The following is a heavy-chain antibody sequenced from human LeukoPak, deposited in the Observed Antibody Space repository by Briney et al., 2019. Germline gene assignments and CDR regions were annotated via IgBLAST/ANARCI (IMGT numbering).Heavy chain of an antibody. CDR2: IIPIFGTA. CDR1: GGTFSSYA. J-gene: IGHJ5*02. D-gene: IGHD3-10*01. V-gene: IGHV1-69*13. CDR3: ARRASFGESAGWFDP. Sequence: ASVNVSCKASGGTFSSYAISWVRQAPGQGLEWMGGIIPIFGTANYAQKFQGRVTITADESTSTAYMELSSLRSEDTAVYYCARRASFGESAGWFDPWGQGTLVTVSS.